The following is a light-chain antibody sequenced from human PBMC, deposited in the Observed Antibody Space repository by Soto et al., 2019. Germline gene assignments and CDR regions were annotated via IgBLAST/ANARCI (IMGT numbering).Light chain of an antibody. CDR2: GAS. J-gene: IGKJ5*01. CDR3: QQYGSSPSIT. CDR1: QSVSSSY. V-gene: IGKV3-20*01. Sequence: IVLTQSPGTLSLSPGERATLSCRASQSVSSSYLAWYQQKPGQAPRLLIYGASSRATGIPDRFNGSGSGTDFTLTISRLEPEDFAVYYCQQYGSSPSITFGQGTRLEIK.